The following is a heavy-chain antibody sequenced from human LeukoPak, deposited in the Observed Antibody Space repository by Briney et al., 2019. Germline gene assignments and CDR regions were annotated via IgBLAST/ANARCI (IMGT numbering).Heavy chain of an antibody. CDR1: GESFTDYY. CDR2: INHSGST. D-gene: IGHD3-10*02. Sequence: SETLSLTCAVYGESFTDYYWNWIRQSPGKGLEWIGDINHSGSTDYNPSLKSRGTISKDTSKKQFSLKLSSVTAADTAVYSCARGTLVRGISYWGQGALVTVSS. CDR3: ARGTLVRGISY. J-gene: IGHJ4*02. V-gene: IGHV4-34*01.